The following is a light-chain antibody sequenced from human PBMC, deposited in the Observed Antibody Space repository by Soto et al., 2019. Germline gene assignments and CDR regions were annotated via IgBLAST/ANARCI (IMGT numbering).Light chain of an antibody. CDR3: VSFTTSRSYV. CDR2: GNR. Sequence: QSVLTQPPSVSGAPGQRVTIPCTGNSSNLGAGYDVHWYQQLPGTAPKLVIYGNRNRPSGVPERFSGSKSGNTASLTISGLQAEDEADYYCVSFTTSRSYVFGTGTKVTVL. J-gene: IGLJ1*01. V-gene: IGLV1-40*01. CDR1: SSNLGAGYD.